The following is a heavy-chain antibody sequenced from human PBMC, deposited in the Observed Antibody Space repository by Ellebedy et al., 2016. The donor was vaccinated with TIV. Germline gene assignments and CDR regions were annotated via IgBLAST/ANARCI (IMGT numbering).Heavy chain of an antibody. Sequence: AASVKVSCKASGYTFTSYYIHWVRQAPGQGLEWMGIINPTGGSTNYEQQFQGRVSMTRDTSTSTVYMELSSLRSEDTAVYYCGRVLGSYGWFDPWGQGTLVTVSS. D-gene: IGHD3-16*01. CDR2: INPTGGST. CDR1: GYTFTSYY. CDR3: GRVLGSYGWFDP. J-gene: IGHJ5*02. V-gene: IGHV1-46*01.